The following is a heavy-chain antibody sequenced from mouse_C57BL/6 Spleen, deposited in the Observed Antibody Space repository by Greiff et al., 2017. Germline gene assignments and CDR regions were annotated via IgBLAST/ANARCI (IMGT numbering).Heavy chain of an antibody. J-gene: IGHJ1*03. CDR2: INPYNGGT. CDR3: ARAGLRPHWYFDV. Sequence: VQLQQSGPVLVKPGASVKMSCKASGYTFTDYYMNWVKQSHGKSLEWIGVINPYNGGTSYNQKFKGKATLTVDKSSSTAYMALNSLTSEDSAVYYCARAGLRPHWYFDVWGTGTTVTVSS. CDR1: GYTFTDYY. V-gene: IGHV1-19*01. D-gene: IGHD2-4*01.